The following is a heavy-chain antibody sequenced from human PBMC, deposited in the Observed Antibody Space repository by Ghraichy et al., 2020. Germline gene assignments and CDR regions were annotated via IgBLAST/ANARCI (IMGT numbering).Heavy chain of an antibody. CDR1: GGSFSGYY. D-gene: IGHD6-6*01. Sequence: SETLSLTCAVYGGSFSGYYLSWIRQPPGKGLEWIGEINHSGSTNYNPSLKSRVTISVDTSKNQFSLKLSSVTAADTAVYYCARRGGIAARPFDYWGQGTLVTVSS. V-gene: IGHV4-34*01. J-gene: IGHJ4*02. CDR3: ARRGGIAARPFDY. CDR2: INHSGST.